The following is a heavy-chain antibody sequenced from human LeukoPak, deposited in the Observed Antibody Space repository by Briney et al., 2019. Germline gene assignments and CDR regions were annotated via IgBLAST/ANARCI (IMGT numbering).Heavy chain of an antibody. CDR2: INHSGST. D-gene: IGHD6-19*01. J-gene: IGHJ5*02. Sequence: SETLSLTCAVYGGSFSGYYWSWIRQPPGKGLEWIGGINHSGSTNYNPSLKSRVTISVDTSKNQFSLKLSSVTAADTAVYYCARVGGGIAVAWGQGTLVTVSS. V-gene: IGHV4-34*01. CDR1: GGSFSGYY. CDR3: ARVGGGIAVA.